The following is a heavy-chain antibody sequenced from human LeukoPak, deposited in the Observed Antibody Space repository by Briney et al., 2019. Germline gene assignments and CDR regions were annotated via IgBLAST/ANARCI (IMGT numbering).Heavy chain of an antibody. CDR2: IIPIFGTA. CDR3: ARARGYSGYDHDY. D-gene: IGHD5-12*01. V-gene: IGHV1-69*06. J-gene: IGHJ4*02. CDR1: GGTFSSYA. Sequence: GASVKVSCKASGGTFSSYAISWVRQAPGQGLEWMGGIIPIFGTANYAQKFQGRVTITADKSTSTAYMELSRLRSDDTAVYYCARARGYSGYDHDYWGQGTLVTVSS.